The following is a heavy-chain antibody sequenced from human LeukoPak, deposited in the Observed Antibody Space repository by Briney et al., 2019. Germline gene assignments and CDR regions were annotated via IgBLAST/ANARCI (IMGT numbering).Heavy chain of an antibody. CDR1: GFTFSDYH. CDR2: IRSSGSTI. Sequence: GGSLRLSCAASGFTFSDYHMIWIRQAPEKGLEWVSYIRSSGSTIYYADSVKCRFTISRDSAENSLYLQMNSLRAEDTAVYYCARFGERFFDYWGQGTLVTVSS. V-gene: IGHV3-11*01. D-gene: IGHD3-10*01. CDR3: ARFGERFFDY. J-gene: IGHJ4*02.